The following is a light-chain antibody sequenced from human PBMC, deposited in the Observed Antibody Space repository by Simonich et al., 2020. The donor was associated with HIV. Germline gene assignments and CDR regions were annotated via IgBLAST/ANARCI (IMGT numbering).Light chain of an antibody. CDR2: KDS. Sequence: SYELTQPPSVSVSPGQTAKIPCSGDALSKQYAYWYQQRPGQAPVLVINKDSGRPSGIPERFSGSSSGTTVTLTISGVQAEDEADYYCQSVDTSRKYVLFGGGTRLTVL. V-gene: IGLV3-25*03. CDR3: QSVDTSRKYVL. CDR1: ALSKQY. J-gene: IGLJ3*02.